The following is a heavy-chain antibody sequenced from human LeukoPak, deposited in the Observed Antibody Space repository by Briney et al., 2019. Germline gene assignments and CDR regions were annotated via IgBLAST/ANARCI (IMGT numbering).Heavy chain of an antibody. D-gene: IGHD3-22*01. J-gene: IGHJ6*02. CDR3: AKAYYYDSSGYYAYYGMDV. V-gene: IGHV4-34*01. CDR2: INHSGST. Sequence: SETLSLTCAVYGVSFSGYYWSWIRQPPGKGLEWIGEINHSGSTNYNPSLKSRVTISVDTSKNQFSLKLSSVTAADTAVYYCAKAYYYDSSGYYAYYGMDVWGQGPTVTVSS. CDR1: GVSFSGYY.